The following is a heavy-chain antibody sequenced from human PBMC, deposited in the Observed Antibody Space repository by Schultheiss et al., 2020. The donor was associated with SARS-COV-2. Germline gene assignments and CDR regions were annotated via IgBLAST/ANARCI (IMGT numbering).Heavy chain of an antibody. D-gene: IGHD4-17*01. CDR2: IYTSGST. CDR3: ASWEDYGDHGWFDP. Sequence: SQTLSLTCTVSGGAISPYYWSWIRQPPGKGLEWIGRIYTSGSTNYNPSLKSRVTMSVDTSKNQFSLKLSSVTAADTAVYYCASWEDYGDHGWFDPWGQGTLVTVSS. CDR1: GGAISPYY. J-gene: IGHJ5*02. V-gene: IGHV4-4*07.